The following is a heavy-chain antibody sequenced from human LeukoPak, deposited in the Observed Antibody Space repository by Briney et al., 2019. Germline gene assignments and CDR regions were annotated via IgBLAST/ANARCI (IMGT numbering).Heavy chain of an antibody. J-gene: IGHJ3*02. V-gene: IGHV1-18*01. Sequence: GASVKVSCKASGYTFTSCGISWVRQAPGQGLEWMGWISAYNGNTDYAQKLQGRVTMTTDTSTSTAYMELRSLRSDDTAVYYCARVEIVAARDAFDIWGQGTMVTVSS. D-gene: IGHD1-26*01. CDR2: ISAYNGNT. CDR1: GYTFTSCG. CDR3: ARVEIVAARDAFDI.